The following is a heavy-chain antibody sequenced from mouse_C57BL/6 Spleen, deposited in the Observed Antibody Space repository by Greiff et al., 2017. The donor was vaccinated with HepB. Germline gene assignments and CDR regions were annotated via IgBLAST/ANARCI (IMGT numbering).Heavy chain of an antibody. CDR2: IDPETGGT. D-gene: IGHD1-1*01. J-gene: IGHJ3*01. CDR3: TRGGSSSAY. Sequence: VQLVESGAELVRPGASVTLSCKASGYTFTDYEMHWVKQTPVHGLEWIGAIDPETGGTAYNQKFKGKAILTADKSSSTAYMELRSLTSEDSAVYYCTRGGSSSAYWGQGTLVTVSA. CDR1: GYTFTDYE. V-gene: IGHV1-15*01.